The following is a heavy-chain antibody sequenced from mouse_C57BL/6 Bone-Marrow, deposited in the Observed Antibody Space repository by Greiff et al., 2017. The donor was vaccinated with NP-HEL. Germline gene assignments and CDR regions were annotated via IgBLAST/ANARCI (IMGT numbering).Heavy chain of an antibody. D-gene: IGHD2-5*01. CDR2: ISSGGSYT. J-gene: IGHJ2*01. V-gene: IGHV5-6*02. CDR3: ASRYYSNDFDY. CDR1: GFTFSSYG. Sequence: EVNVVESGGDLVKPGGSLKLSCAASGFTFSSYGMSWVRQTPDKRLEWVATISSGGSYTYYPASVKGRFTISRNNAKNTLYLQMSRLKSEHTAKYYCASRYYSNDFDYWGQGTTLTVSS.